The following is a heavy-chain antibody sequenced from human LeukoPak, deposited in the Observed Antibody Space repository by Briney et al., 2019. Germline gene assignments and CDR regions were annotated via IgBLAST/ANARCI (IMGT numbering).Heavy chain of an antibody. CDR2: ISGTGIHI. J-gene: IGHJ4*02. D-gene: IGHD4-23*01. CDR3: ARESPNYGGNDMVY. V-gene: IGHV3-21*06. CDR1: GFIFNDYS. Sequence: PGGSLRLSCAASGFIFNDYSMNWVRQAPGKGLEWVSSISGTGIHIHYADSVKGRFTISRDNAKNSLYLQMNSLRAEDTAVYYCARESPNYGGNDMVYWGQGTLVTVSS.